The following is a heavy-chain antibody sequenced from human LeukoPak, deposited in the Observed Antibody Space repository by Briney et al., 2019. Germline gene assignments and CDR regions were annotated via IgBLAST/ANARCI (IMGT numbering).Heavy chain of an antibody. J-gene: IGHJ6*03. CDR1: GFTFTDHY. Sequence: ASVKVSCKTSGFTFTDHYIHWVRQAPGQGLEWMGQINPNTGGSNYAQKFQGRVTMTRDTSISTAYMELSSLRSDDTAVYYCARDQYTYGYYGYYYSYMDVWGKGTTVTVSS. CDR3: ARDQYTYGYYGYYYSYMDV. CDR2: INPNTGGS. D-gene: IGHD3-10*01. V-gene: IGHV1-2*06.